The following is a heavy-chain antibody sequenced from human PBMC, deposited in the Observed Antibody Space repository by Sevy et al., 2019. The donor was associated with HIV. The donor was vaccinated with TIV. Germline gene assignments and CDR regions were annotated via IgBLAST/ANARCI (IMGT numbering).Heavy chain of an antibody. CDR2: ISGSYNST. Sequence: GGSLRLSCAASGFTFSIYAMSWVRQAPGKGLEWVSGISGSYNSTYDADSVKGRFTISRDNSKNTLYLQMNSLRAEDTAVYYCAKDLYYDTSLFDYWGQGTLVTVSS. V-gene: IGHV3-23*01. D-gene: IGHD3-22*01. CDR1: GFTFSIYA. J-gene: IGHJ4*02. CDR3: AKDLYYDTSLFDY.